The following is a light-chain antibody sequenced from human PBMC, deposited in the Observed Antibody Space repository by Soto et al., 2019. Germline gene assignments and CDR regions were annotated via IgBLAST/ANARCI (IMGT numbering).Light chain of an antibody. Sequence: DIQMTQSPSTLSASVGDRVTITCRASQNINNWLAWYQQKPGMAPKLLIYDASSLGSGVPSRFSGSGSGTEFSLAITSLQPDDFATYYGQQYNSDSWSFGQGTKVEI. CDR3: QQYNSDSWS. V-gene: IGKV1-5*01. CDR1: QNINNW. J-gene: IGKJ1*01. CDR2: DAS.